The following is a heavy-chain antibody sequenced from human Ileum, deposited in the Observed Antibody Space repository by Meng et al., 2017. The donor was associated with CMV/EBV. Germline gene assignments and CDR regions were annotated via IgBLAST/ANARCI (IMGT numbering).Heavy chain of an antibody. J-gene: IGHJ1*01. CDR3: ARDSGPRYCTNGVCYRYFQH. V-gene: IGHV4-61*01. D-gene: IGHD2-8*01. CDR2: IYYSGST. Sequence: SETLSLTCTVSGGSVSSGSYYWSWIRQPPGKGLEWIGYIYYSGSTNYNPSLKSRVTISVDTSKNQFSLKLSSVTAADTAVYYCARDSGPRYCTNGVCYRYFQHWGQGTLVTVSS. CDR1: GGSVSSGSYY.